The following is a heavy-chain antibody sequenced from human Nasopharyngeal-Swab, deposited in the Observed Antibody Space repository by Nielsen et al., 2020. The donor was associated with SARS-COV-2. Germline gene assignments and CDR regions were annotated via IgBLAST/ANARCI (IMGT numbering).Heavy chain of an antibody. V-gene: IGHV4-39*01. D-gene: IGHD2-2*01. J-gene: IGHJ3*02. CDR2: IYYSGST. Sequence: WIRQPPGKGLEWIGSIYYSGSTDYNPSLKSRVTISVDTSKNQFSLKLSSVTAADTAVYYCARPNTPEDIVVVPAAIAFDIWGQGTMVTVSS. CDR3: ARPNTPEDIVVVPAAIAFDI.